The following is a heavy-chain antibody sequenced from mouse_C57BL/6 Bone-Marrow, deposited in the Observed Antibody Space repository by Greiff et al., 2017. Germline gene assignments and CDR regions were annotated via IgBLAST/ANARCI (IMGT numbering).Heavy chain of an antibody. CDR1: GFTFSSYG. V-gene: IGHV5-6*01. CDR3: ARDDYDGYCDV. Sequence: EVQLMEPGGDLVKPGGSLKLSCAASGFTFSSYGMSWVRQTPDKRLEWVATISSGGSYTDYPDSVKGRFTISRDNAKNTRYLQMSSLKSEDTALYYCARDDYDGYCDVWGRGTTVTVTS. CDR2: ISSGGSYT. D-gene: IGHD2-4*01. J-gene: IGHJ1*03.